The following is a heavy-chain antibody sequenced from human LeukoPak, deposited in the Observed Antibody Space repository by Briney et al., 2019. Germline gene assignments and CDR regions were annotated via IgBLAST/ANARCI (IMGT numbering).Heavy chain of an antibody. CDR2: ISYDGSNK. J-gene: IGHJ6*02. CDR3: ARAQSGYRRAYGMDV. D-gene: IGHD5-12*01. V-gene: IGHV3-30-3*01. CDR1: GFTFSSYA. Sequence: GRSLRLSCAASGFTFSSYAMHWVRQAPGKGLEWVAVISYDGSNKYYADSVKGRFTISRDNSKNTLYLQMNSLRAEDTAVYYCARAQSGYRRAYGMDVWGQGTTVTVSS.